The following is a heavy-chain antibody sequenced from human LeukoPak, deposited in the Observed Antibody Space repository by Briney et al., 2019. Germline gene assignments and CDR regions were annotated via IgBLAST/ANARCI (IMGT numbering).Heavy chain of an antibody. V-gene: IGHV1-69*05. D-gene: IGHD3-10*01. Sequence: SVKVSCKASGGTFSSYAISWVRQAPGQGLEWMGGIIPIFGTANYAQKFQGRVTITTDESTSTAYMELSSLRSEDTAVYYCARVVPQGYGSGSYYYFDYWGQGALVTVSS. J-gene: IGHJ4*02. CDR2: IIPIFGTA. CDR3: ARVVPQGYGSGSYYYFDY. CDR1: GGTFSSYA.